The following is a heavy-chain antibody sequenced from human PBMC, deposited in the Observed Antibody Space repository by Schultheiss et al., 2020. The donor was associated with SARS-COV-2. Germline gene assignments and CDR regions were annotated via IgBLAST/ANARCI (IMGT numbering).Heavy chain of an antibody. CDR1: GGSISSSSYY. CDR2: IYYSGST. J-gene: IGHJ5*02. CDR3: ARDPDDIVVVPAATNWFDP. V-gene: IGHV4-39*02. D-gene: IGHD2-2*01. Sequence: SETLSLTCTVSGGSISSSSYYWGWIRQPPGKGLEWIGSIYYSGSTYYNPSLKSRVTISVDTSKNQFSLKLSSVTAADTAVYYCARDPDDIVVVPAATNWFDPWGQGTLVTVSS.